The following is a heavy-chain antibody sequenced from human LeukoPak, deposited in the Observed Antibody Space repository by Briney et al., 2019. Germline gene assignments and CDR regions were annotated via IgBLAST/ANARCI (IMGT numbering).Heavy chain of an antibody. CDR2: ISSGSTTI. V-gene: IGHV3-48*03. Sequence: GGSLRLSCAASGFTFSSYELTWVRQAPGKGLEWVSYISSGSTTIYYVDSVKGRFTISRDNTKNSLYLQMNSLRAEDTAVYYCARASFTGYSSGLIDYWGQGTLVTVSS. D-gene: IGHD6-19*01. J-gene: IGHJ4*02. CDR1: GFTFSSYE. CDR3: ARASFTGYSSGLIDY.